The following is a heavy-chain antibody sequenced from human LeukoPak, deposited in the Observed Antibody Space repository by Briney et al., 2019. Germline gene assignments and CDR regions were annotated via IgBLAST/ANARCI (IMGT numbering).Heavy chain of an antibody. D-gene: IGHD5-18*01. CDR3: ARKDGFTYGLPLDY. Sequence: PSETLSLTCTVSGYSISSGYYWGWIRQPPGKGLEWIGSIYHSGSTYYNPSLKSRVTISVDTSKNQFSLKLSSVTAADTAVYYCARKDGFTYGLPLDYWGQGTLVTVSS. CDR1: GYSISSGYY. CDR2: IYHSGST. J-gene: IGHJ4*02. V-gene: IGHV4-38-2*02.